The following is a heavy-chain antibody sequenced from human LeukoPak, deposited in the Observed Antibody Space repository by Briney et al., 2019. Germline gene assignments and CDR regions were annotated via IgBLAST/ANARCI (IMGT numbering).Heavy chain of an antibody. D-gene: IGHD3-22*01. J-gene: IGHJ4*02. Sequence: SETLSLTCTVSGDSISSYYWSWIRQPAGKGLEWIGRIHTSGSTNYSPSLKSRVTMSVDTSKNQFSLKLISVTAADTAVYYCARHSSGAKFSFDYWGKGTLVSVSS. CDR2: IHTSGST. CDR1: GDSISSYY. CDR3: ARHSSGAKFSFDY. V-gene: IGHV4-4*07.